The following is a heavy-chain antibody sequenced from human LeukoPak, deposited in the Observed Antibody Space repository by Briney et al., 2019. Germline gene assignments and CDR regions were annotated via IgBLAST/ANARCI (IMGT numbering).Heavy chain of an antibody. D-gene: IGHD2-2*01. CDR1: GGSFSGYY. J-gene: IGHJ5*02. CDR2: INHSGST. V-gene: IGHV4-34*01. CDR3: ARGRGRRVVPAAITWFDP. Sequence: SETLSLXCAVYGGSFSGYYWSWIRQPPGKGLEWIGEINHSGSTNYNPSLKSRVTISVDTSKNQFSLKLSSVTAADTAVYYCARGRGRRVVPAAITWFDPWGQGTLVTVSS.